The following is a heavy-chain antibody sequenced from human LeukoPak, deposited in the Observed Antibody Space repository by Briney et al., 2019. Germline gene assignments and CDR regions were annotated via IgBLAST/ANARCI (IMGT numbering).Heavy chain of an antibody. CDR2: INPNNGGT. D-gene: IGHD3-22*01. CDR1: GYTVTSYY. V-gene: IGHV1-2*06. CDR3: AGEDNSSGYRPFDI. Sequence: GASVKVSCKASGYTVTSYYIHWVRQAPGQGLEWMGRINPNNGGTNYAQKFQGRVTMTRDMSMSTAYMELSRLRSVDTAVYYCAGEDNSSGYRPFDIWGQGTMVTVPS. J-gene: IGHJ3*02.